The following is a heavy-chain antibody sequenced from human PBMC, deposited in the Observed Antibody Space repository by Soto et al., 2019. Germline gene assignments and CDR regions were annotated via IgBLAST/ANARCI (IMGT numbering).Heavy chain of an antibody. J-gene: IGHJ4*02. Sequence: QVQLVQSGAEVRKPGASVKVSCKSSGYTFINHGIFWVRQAPGQGLEWMAWIYPYNGNTNYAQTFLGRVTLTTDTSTSTAYMDLRSLTSDDTAIYYCARDRNGAAGGGYWVQGTLVTVSS. CDR3: ARDRNGAAGGGY. CDR1: GYTFINHG. D-gene: IGHD6-13*01. V-gene: IGHV1-18*01. CDR2: IYPYNGNT.